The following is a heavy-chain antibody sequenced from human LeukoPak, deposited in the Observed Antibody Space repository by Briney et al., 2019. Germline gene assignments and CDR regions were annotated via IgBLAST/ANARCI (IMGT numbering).Heavy chain of an antibody. CDR3: AKDQLRITMVRGAIDY. V-gene: IGHV3-23*01. CDR2: ISGSGGST. Sequence: GASVKVSCKASGGTFSSYAMSWVRQAPGKGLEWVSAISGSGGSTYYADSVKGRFTISRDNSKNTLYLQMNSLRAEDTAVYYCAKDQLRITMVRGAIDYWGQGTLVTVSS. J-gene: IGHJ4*02. CDR1: GGTFSSYA. D-gene: IGHD3-10*01.